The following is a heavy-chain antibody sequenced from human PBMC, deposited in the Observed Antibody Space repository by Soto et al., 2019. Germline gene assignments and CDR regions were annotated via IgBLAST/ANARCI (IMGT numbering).Heavy chain of an antibody. Sequence: QLQLQESGPGLVKPSETLSLTCTVSGGSISSSSYYWGWIRQPPGKGLEWIGSIYYSGSTYYNPSLKSRVTISVDTSKNQFSLKLSSVTAADTAVYYCASSGYGRVDYYYGMDVWGQGTTVTVSS. CDR3: ASSGYGRVDYYYGMDV. J-gene: IGHJ6*02. V-gene: IGHV4-39*01. CDR2: IYYSGST. D-gene: IGHD5-12*01. CDR1: GGSISSSSYY.